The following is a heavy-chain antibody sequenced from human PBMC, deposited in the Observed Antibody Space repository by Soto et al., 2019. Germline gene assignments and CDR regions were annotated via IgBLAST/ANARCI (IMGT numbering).Heavy chain of an antibody. CDR2: IYHSGST. V-gene: IGHV4-30-2*01. Sequence: QLQLQESGSGLVKPSQTLSLTCAVSGGSISSGGYSWSWIRQPPGKGLEWIGYIYHSGSTYYHPPRKRRVTISVDRSQNQFTLKLRSVTAADTAVYYCAAGGGLPRYSWGQGTLVTVSS. CDR3: AAGGGLPRYS. D-gene: IGHD5-12*01. J-gene: IGHJ4*02. CDR1: GGSISSGGYS.